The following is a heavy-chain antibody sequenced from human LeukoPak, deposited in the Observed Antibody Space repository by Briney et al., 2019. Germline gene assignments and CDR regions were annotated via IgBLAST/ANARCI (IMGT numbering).Heavy chain of an antibody. CDR3: ASSPRDFWSGYYPMPNDAFDI. V-gene: IGHV3-30*02. D-gene: IGHD3-3*01. Sequence: PGGSLRLSCAASGFTFSSYGMHWVRQAPGKGLEWVAFIRYDGSNKYYADSVKGRFTISRDNSKNTLYLQMNSLRAEDTAVYYCASSPRDFWSGYYPMPNDAFDIWGQGTMVTVSS. CDR2: IRYDGSNK. J-gene: IGHJ3*02. CDR1: GFTFSSYG.